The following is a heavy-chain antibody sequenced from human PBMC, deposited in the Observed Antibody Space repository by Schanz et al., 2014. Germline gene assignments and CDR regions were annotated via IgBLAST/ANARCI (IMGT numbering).Heavy chain of an antibody. CDR1: GFTLSSYG. J-gene: IGHJ4*02. CDR3: ARDHTTESYYSAGPPIDY. V-gene: IGHV3-33*08. CDR2: INSDGTKR. D-gene: IGHD1-26*01. Sequence: QVRLVESGGGVVQPGRSLRLSCAASGFTLSSYGMHWVRQAPGKGLEWVAFINSDGTKRFYADSVKSRFTISRDNSRNTLYLQMNSLRAEDTAVYYCARDHTTESYYSAGPPIDYGGQGTLLTVSS.